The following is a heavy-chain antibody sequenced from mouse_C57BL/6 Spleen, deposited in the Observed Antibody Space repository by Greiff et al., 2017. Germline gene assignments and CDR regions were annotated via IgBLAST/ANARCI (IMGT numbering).Heavy chain of an antibody. D-gene: IGHD1-1*01. Sequence: EVQLVESGGDLVKPGGSLKLSCAASGFTFSSYGMSWVRQTPDKRLEWVATISGGGSYTYYPDSVKGRFTISRDNTKNTLYLQMSSLKSEDTAMYYCARHEVGDYFDYWGQGTTLTVSS. CDR1: GFTFSSYG. J-gene: IGHJ2*01. CDR3: ARHEVGDYFDY. CDR2: ISGGGSYT. V-gene: IGHV5-6*01.